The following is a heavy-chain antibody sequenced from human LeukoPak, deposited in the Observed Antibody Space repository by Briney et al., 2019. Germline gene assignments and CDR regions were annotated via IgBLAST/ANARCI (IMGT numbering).Heavy chain of an antibody. Sequence: PGGSLRLSCAASGFTFSSYAMSWVRQAPGKGLECVSAISGSGGRTYYADTVKGRFTISRDNSKNTLYLQMNSLRAEDTAVYYCARGLTPEYRTEKVAGTFDYWGQGTLVTVSS. D-gene: IGHD6-19*01. J-gene: IGHJ4*02. CDR3: ARGLTPEYRTEKVAGTFDY. V-gene: IGHV3-23*01. CDR1: GFTFSSYA. CDR2: ISGSGGRT.